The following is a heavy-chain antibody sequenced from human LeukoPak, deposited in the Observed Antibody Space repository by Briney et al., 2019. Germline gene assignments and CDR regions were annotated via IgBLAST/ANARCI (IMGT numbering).Heavy chain of an antibody. CDR2: INPNSGGT. D-gene: IGHD4-17*01. CDR3: AVGHGYGDSNPFDY. J-gene: IGHJ4*02. Sequence: ASVKVSCKASGYTFTGYYMHWVRQAPGQGLEWMGWINPNSGGTNYAQKFQGRVTMTRDTSISTAYMELSRLRSDDTAVYYCAVGHGYGDSNPFDYWGQGTLVTVSS. CDR1: GYTFTGYY. V-gene: IGHV1-2*02.